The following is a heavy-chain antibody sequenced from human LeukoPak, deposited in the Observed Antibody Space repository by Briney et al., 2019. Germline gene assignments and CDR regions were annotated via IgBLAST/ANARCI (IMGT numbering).Heavy chain of an antibody. CDR2: ISGSGGST. D-gene: IGHD3-22*01. J-gene: IGHJ4*02. V-gene: IGHV3-23*01. Sequence: PGGSLRLSCAASGFTFSSYAMSWVRQAPGQGLEWVSAISGSGGSTYYADSVKGRFTISRDNSKNTLYLQMNSLRAEDTAVYYCAKDAQGYYDGSSGYYDYFDYWGQGTLVTVSS. CDR1: GFTFSSYA. CDR3: AKDAQGYYDGSSGYYDYFDY.